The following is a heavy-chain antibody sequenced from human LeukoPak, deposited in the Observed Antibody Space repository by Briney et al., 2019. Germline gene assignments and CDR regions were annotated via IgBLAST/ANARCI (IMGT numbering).Heavy chain of an antibody. CDR3: AKGEAAAGKGTLDY. CDR1: GFTFSSYG. CDR2: IWYDGSNK. V-gene: IGHV3-33*06. D-gene: IGHD6-13*01. J-gene: IGHJ4*02. Sequence: GGSLRLSCAASGFTFSSYGMHWVRQAPGKGLEWVSVIWYDGSNKYYADSVKGRFTISRDNSKNTLYLQMNSLRAEDTAVYYCAKGEAAAGKGTLDYWGQGNLVTVSS.